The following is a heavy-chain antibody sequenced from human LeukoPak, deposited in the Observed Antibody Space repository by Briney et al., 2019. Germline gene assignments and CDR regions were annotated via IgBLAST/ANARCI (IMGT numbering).Heavy chain of an antibody. CDR3: ARGRDGGGYYYYYYMDV. CDR2: INPNSGGT. D-gene: IGHD4-23*01. V-gene: IGHV1-2*02. Sequence: ASVKVSCKASGCTFTGYYMHWVRQAPGQGLEWMGWINPNSGGTNYAQKFQGRVTMTRDTSISTAYMELSRLRSDDTAVYYCARGRDGGGYYYYYYMDVWGKGTTVTVSS. J-gene: IGHJ6*03. CDR1: GCTFTGYY.